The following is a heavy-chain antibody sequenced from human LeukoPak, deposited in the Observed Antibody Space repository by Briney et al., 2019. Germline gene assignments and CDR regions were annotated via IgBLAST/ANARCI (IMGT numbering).Heavy chain of an antibody. J-gene: IGHJ4*02. D-gene: IGHD3-22*01. Sequence: GGSLRLSCAASGFTFSDYYMSWIRQAPGKGLEWVSYISSSGSTIYYADSVKGRFTISRDNAKNSLYLQMNSLRAEDTAVYYCAREYYYDSSGYYYGYWGQGTLVTVSS. CDR2: ISSSGSTI. CDR1: GFTFSDYY. CDR3: AREYYYDSSGYYYGY. V-gene: IGHV3-11*04.